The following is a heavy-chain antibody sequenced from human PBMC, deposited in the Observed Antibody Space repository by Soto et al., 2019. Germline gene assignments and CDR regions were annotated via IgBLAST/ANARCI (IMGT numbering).Heavy chain of an antibody. CDR1: GDSVSSNTAA. D-gene: IGHD3-10*01. Sequence: SQTLSLTCAISGDSVSSNTAAWNWIRQSPSRGLEWLGRTYYRSKWYNDYAVFVKGRVTINPDTSKNQFSLQLNSLTPEDTAAYYCARDRSLMFDYWGQGALVTVSS. CDR2: TYYRSKWYN. CDR3: ARDRSLMFDY. J-gene: IGHJ4*02. V-gene: IGHV6-1*01.